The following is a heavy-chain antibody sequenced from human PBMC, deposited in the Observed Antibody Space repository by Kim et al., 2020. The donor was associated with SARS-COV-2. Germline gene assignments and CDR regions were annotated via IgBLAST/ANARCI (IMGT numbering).Heavy chain of an antibody. CDR1: GGSISSSSYY. Sequence: SETLSLTCTVSGGSISSSSYYWGWIRQPPGKGLEWIGSIYYSGSTYYNPSLKSRVTISVDTSKNQFSLKLSSVTAADTAVYYCARGNGYYDLYYYYGMDVWGQGTTVTVSS. J-gene: IGHJ6*02. CDR2: IYYSGST. D-gene: IGHD3-3*01. CDR3: ARGNGYYDLYYYYGMDV. V-gene: IGHV4-39*01.